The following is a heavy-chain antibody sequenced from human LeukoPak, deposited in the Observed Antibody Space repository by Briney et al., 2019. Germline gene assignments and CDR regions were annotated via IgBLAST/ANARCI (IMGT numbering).Heavy chain of an antibody. CDR2: LSGNAGRP. J-gene: IGHJ6*02. Sequence: TGGSLRLSCAASGFTFISYAMSWVRQAPAKGLEWVASLSGNAGRPYYADSVKGRFTISRDNSKNTLYLQMNSLRAEDTAVYYCAKDHRDSGNYYYYYGLDVWGQGTMVTVSS. CDR3: AKDHRDSGNYYYYYGLDV. V-gene: IGHV3-23*01. D-gene: IGHD1-26*01. CDR1: GFTFISYA.